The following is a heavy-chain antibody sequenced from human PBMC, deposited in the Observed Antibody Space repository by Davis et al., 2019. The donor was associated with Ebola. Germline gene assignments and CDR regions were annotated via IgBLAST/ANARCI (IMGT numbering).Heavy chain of an antibody. CDR2: FSVSGGSP. J-gene: IGHJ4*02. CDR1: GFTFSNYA. CDR3: AKALPSQISCGGDCAFDY. D-gene: IGHD2-21*02. V-gene: IGHV3-23*01. Sequence: PGGSLRLSCAASGFTFSNYAMSWVRQAPGKGLEWVSRFSVSGGSPYYADSVKGRFIISRDNSTNTLYLQMNSLRADDTAVYYCAKALPSQISCGGDCAFDYWGQGTLVTVSS.